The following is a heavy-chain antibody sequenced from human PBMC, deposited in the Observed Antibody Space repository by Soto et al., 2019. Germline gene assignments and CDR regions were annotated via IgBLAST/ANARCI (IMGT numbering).Heavy chain of an antibody. CDR3: ARASGSSYWFDP. CDR2: ISAYNGNT. J-gene: IGHJ5*02. Sequence: ASVQVSCKASDYTFTNYGISWVRQAPGQGLEWMGWISAYNGNTKYAQKLQGRVTMTTDTSTSTAYMELRSLRSDDTAVYYCARASGSSYWFDPWGQGTLVTVSS. D-gene: IGHD1-26*01. CDR1: DYTFTNYG. V-gene: IGHV1-18*01.